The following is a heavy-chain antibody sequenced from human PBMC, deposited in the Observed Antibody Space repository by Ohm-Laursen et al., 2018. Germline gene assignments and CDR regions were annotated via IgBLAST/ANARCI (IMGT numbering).Heavy chain of an antibody. D-gene: IGHD2-2*01. CDR3: AKVGSGSSTEYFQH. CDR2: ISGSGGGGGT. V-gene: IGHV3-23*01. Sequence: SLRLSCAASGFTFSSYAMSWVRQAPGKGLEWVSSISGSGGGGGTYYADSVKGRFTISRDNSKSTLYLQMNSLRAEDTAVYYCAKVGSGSSTEYFQHWGQGTLVTVSS. J-gene: IGHJ1*01. CDR1: GFTFSSYA.